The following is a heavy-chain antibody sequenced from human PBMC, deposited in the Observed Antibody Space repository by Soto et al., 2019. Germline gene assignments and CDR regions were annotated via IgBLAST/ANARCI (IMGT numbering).Heavy chain of an antibody. V-gene: IGHV5-51*04. Sequence: GESLKISCKGSGYSFTSYWIAWVRQMPGKGLECMGIIYPGDSDTRYSPPFQGQVTISADKPISTAYLQWSSLKASDAAIYYCARGGYHGDWYFDYWGQGTLVTVSS. D-gene: IGHD4-17*01. CDR3: ARGGYHGDWYFDY. CDR1: GYSFTSYW. J-gene: IGHJ4*02. CDR2: IYPGDSDT.